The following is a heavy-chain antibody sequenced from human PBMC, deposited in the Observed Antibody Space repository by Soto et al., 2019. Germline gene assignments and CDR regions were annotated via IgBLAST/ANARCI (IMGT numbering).Heavy chain of an antibody. V-gene: IGHV1-69*13. Sequence: ASVKVSCKASGGTFSSYAISWVRQAPGQGLEWMGGIIPIFGTANYAQKFQGRVTITADESTSTAYMELSSLRSEDTAVYYCASPFHQIQNPSFYYYYDMDVWGQGTTVTVSS. D-gene: IGHD2-2*01. CDR2: IIPIFGTA. CDR1: GGTFSSYA. J-gene: IGHJ6*02. CDR3: ASPFHQIQNPSFYYYYDMDV.